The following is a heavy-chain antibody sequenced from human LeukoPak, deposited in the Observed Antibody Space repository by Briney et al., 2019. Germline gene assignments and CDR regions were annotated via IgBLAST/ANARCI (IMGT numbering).Heavy chain of an antibody. CDR2: IMPLFGTA. D-gene: IGHD4-17*01. Sequence: SVKVSCKTSGGTSNNSAIIRVRQAPGQGLEWLGGIMPLFGTAGYAQKFQGRVTITKDESTRTVYLELTSLTSDDTAVYYCARDVHGDYGSGWFDPWGQGTLVSVSS. J-gene: IGHJ5*02. V-gene: IGHV1-69*05. CDR3: ARDVHGDYGSGWFDP. CDR1: GGTSNNSA.